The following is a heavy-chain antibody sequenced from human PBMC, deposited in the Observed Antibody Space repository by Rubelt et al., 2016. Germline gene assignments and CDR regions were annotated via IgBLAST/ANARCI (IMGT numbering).Heavy chain of an antibody. Sequence: APGKGLEWVAVIRYDGSNKYYADSVKGRFTISRDNSKNTLYLQMNSLRAEDTAVYYCAREISTNTRYYYYYMDVWGKGTTVTVSS. V-gene: IGHV3-33*01. D-gene: IGHD1/OR15-1a*01. CDR2: IRYDGSNK. CDR3: AREISTNTRYYYYYMDV. J-gene: IGHJ6*03.